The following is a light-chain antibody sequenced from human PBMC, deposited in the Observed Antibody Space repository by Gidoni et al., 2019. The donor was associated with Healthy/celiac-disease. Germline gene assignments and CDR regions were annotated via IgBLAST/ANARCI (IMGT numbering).Light chain of an antibody. V-gene: IGKV3-20*01. CDR1: QSVSSSY. Sequence: IVLTQSPGTLSLSPGERATLSCRASQSVSSSYLAWYQQKPGQAPRLLIYGASSRATGIPDRFSGSGSGTDSTLTISRLEPEDFAVYYCQQYPRAFGQGTKVEIK. CDR3: QQYPRA. CDR2: GAS. J-gene: IGKJ1*01.